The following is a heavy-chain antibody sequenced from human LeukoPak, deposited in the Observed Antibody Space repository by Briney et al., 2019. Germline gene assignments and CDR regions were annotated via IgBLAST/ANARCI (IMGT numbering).Heavy chain of an antibody. CDR2: IWPDGSKK. V-gene: IGHV3-33*06. D-gene: IGHD6-25*01. Sequence: GRSLRLSCAASGFTFSTYAMHWVRQAPGKGLEWVAFIWPDGSKKYYADSVKRRFAISRENSKNTVYLQMNDLRPEDTALYFCAKISSSAESNFDYWGQGTLLTVSS. J-gene: IGHJ4*02. CDR3: AKISSSAESNFDY. CDR1: GFTFSTYA.